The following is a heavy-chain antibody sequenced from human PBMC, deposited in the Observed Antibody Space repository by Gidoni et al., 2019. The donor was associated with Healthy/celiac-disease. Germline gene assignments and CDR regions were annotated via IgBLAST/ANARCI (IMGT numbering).Heavy chain of an antibody. CDR1: GYTFPIYG. CDR3: ARDLVGEGQNWFDP. D-gene: IGHD3-10*01. CDR2: ISAYNGNT. V-gene: IGHV1-18*01. Sequence: QVQLVQSGAEVKKPGSSVKVSCKSSGYTFPIYGISWVRQAPGQGLEWMGWISAYNGNTNYAQKLQGRVTMTTDTSTSTAYMELRSLRSDDTAVYYCARDLVGEGQNWFDPWGQGTLVTVSS. J-gene: IGHJ5*02.